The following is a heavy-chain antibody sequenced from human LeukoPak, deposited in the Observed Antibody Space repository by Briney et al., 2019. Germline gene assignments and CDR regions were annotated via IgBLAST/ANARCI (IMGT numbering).Heavy chain of an antibody. CDR2: SVPEEADT. V-gene: IGHV1-24*01. CDR3: ATHAIFGVVTYAFHI. D-gene: IGHD3-3*01. J-gene: IGHJ3*02. CDR1: GYTGFELS. Sequence: ASVKVSCKLSGYTGFELSMHWVRQAPGKGLEWMGVSVPEEADTIYAQKFQGRVTMTEDTSTDTAYMELSGLTSEDTAMYYCATHAIFGVVTYAFHIWGRGTLVTVSS.